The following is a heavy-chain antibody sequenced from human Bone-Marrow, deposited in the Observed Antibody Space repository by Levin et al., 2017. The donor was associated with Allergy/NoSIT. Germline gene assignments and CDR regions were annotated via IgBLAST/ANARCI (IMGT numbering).Heavy chain of an antibody. CDR3: AKEKIPRDYYDSSGYKYYYGMDV. J-gene: IGHJ6*02. V-gene: IGHV3-23*01. D-gene: IGHD3-22*01. Sequence: GGSLRLSCAASGFTFSSYAMSWVRQAPGKGLEWVSAISGSGGSTYYADSVKGRFTISRDNSKNTLYLQMNSLRAEDTAVYYCAKEKIPRDYYDSSGYKYYYGMDVWGQGTTVTVSS. CDR1: GFTFSSYA. CDR2: ISGSGGST.